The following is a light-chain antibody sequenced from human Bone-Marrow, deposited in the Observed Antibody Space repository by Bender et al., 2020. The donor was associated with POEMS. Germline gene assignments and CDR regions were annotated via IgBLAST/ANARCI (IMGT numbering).Light chain of an antibody. CDR3: SAWDGILNGWV. V-gene: IGLV1-44*01. CDR2: GND. CDR1: SSNTGGNA. J-gene: IGLJ3*02. Sequence: QSVLIQPPSAPGTPGQRVTIPCSGSSSNTGGNAVNWWQQPPGRAPKLPIYGNDQRPSGVPDRFSGSKSGTSASLAISGLQSEDEADYFCSAWDGILNGWVFGGGTELTVL.